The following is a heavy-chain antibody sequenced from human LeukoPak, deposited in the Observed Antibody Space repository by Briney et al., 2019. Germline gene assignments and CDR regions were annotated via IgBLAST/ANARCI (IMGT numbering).Heavy chain of an antibody. J-gene: IGHJ1*01. CDR3: ANVGSWPKYFQH. Sequence: GGSLRLSCAASGITFNNYVMTWVRQAPGKGLEWVSSISGDGINTHHADSVKGRFTISRDNSKNTLYVQMNSLRAEDTAVYYCANVGSWPKYFQHWGQGTLVTVSS. D-gene: IGHD6-19*01. CDR1: GITFNNYV. CDR2: ISGDGINT. V-gene: IGHV3-23*01.